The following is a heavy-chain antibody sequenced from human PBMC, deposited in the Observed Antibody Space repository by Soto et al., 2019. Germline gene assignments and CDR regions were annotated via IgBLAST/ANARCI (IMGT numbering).Heavy chain of an antibody. CDR1: GGTFSNYP. D-gene: IGHD3-22*01. J-gene: IGHJ4*02. CDR2: IIPIFGTA. CDR3: ARGGDSSGYFFSGVDY. V-gene: IGHV1-69*06. Sequence: QVQLVQSGAEVQKPGSSVKVSCKASGGTFSNYPFSWVRQAPGQGLEWMGGIIPIFGTANYAQKFQGRVTITADKSTSTAFMELSSLRSEDAAVYFCARGGDSSGYFFSGVDYWGQGTLVTVSS.